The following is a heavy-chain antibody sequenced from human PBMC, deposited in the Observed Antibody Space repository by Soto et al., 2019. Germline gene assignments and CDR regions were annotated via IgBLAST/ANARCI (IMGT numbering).Heavy chain of an antibody. D-gene: IGHD2-15*01. CDR1: GFSFSVYG. CDR3: AAWAEGATEVH. J-gene: IGHJ4*02. CDR2: IWYDASKQ. Sequence: GGSLRLSCETSGFSFSVYGMRWVRQAPGKGLEWVAVIWYDASKQFYAASVEGRFTISRDNSKAILYLQMNSLRAEDTAVYYCAAWAEGATEVHWGQGTLVTVSS. V-gene: IGHV3-33*01.